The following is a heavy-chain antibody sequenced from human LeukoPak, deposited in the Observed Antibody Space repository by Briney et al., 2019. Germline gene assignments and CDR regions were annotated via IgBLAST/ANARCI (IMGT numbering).Heavy chain of an antibody. J-gene: IGHJ4*02. Sequence: GGSPRLSCAASGFTFSGSAMHWVRQASGKGLEWVGRIRSKANSYATAYAASVKGRFTISRDDSKNTAYLQMNSLKTEDTAVYYCTYYCGGDQGCFGGGSYWGQGTLVTVSS. CDR3: TYYCGGDQGCFGGGSY. CDR1: GFTFSGSA. D-gene: IGHD2-21*02. CDR2: IRSKANSYAT. V-gene: IGHV3-73*01.